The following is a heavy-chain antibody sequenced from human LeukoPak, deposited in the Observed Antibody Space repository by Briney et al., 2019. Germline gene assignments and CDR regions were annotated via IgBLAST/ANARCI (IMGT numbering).Heavy chain of an antibody. CDR3: ARDGAHYYDFWSGYPPSAFDI. V-gene: IGHV4-4*07. J-gene: IGHJ3*02. D-gene: IGHD3-3*01. CDR2: IYTSGST. CDR1: GGSISSYY. Sequence: SETLSLTCTVSGGSISSYYWSWIRQPAGKGLEWIGRIYTSGSTNYNPSLKSRVTMSVDTSKNQFSLKLSSVTAADTAVYYCARDGAHYYDFWSGYPPSAFDIWGQGTMVTVSS.